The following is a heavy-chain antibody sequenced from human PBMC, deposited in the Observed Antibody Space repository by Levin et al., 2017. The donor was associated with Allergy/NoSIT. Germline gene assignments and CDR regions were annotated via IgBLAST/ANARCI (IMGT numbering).Heavy chain of an antibody. CDR1: GFNFNDYS. CDR2: ITSDSSTI. Sequence: QRGESLKISCVTSGFNFNDYSMNWVRQVPGKGLQWISYITSDSSTISYADSVQGRFTISRDNAKNSLYLQMNSLTDEDTAVYYCARDDIAIGADFDYWGQGTLVTVSS. CDR3: ARDDIAIGADFDY. V-gene: IGHV3-48*02. J-gene: IGHJ4*02. D-gene: IGHD5-12*01.